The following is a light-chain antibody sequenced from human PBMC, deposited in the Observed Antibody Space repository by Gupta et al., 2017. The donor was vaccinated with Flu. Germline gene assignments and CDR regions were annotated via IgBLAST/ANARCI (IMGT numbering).Light chain of an antibody. Sequence: QSALTQPASVSGSPGQSIPISCTGTTNDVGSYNLVSWYQQHPGKAPKLIIYEVTKRPSGVSNRFSGSKSGNTASLTISGLQTEDEADYYCCSYAGTTIHVVFGGGTKVTVL. CDR3: CSYAGTTIHVV. J-gene: IGLJ2*01. CDR2: EVT. V-gene: IGLV2-23*02. CDR1: TNDVGSYNL.